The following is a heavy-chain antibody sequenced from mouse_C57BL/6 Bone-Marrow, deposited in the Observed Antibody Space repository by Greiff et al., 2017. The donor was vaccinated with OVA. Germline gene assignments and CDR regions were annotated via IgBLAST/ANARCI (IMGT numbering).Heavy chain of an antibody. V-gene: IGHV1-26*01. CDR2: INPNNGGT. CDR3: AKRDY. CDR1: GYTFTDYY. J-gene: IGHJ2*01. Sequence: EVMLVESGPELVKPGASVKISCKASGYTFTDYYMNWVKQSHGKSLEWIGDINPNNGGTSYNQKFKGKATLTVDKSSSTAYMELRSLTSEDSAVYYCAKRDYWGQGTTLTVSS.